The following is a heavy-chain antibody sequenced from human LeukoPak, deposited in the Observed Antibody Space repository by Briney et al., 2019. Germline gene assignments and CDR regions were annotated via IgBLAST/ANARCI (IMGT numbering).Heavy chain of an antibody. CDR2: IYTTGST. CDR3: ARGPYCSTIHRSGCYMDV. J-gene: IGHJ6*03. CDR1: GGSISSDSYY. D-gene: IGHD2-2*01. Sequence: SQTLSLTCTVSGGSISSDSYYWSWIRQPAGKGLEWIGRIYTTGSTNYNPSLKSRVTISIDTSKNQFSLKLSSVTAADTAVYYCARGPYCSTIHRSGCYMDVWGKGTTVTDSS. V-gene: IGHV4-61*02.